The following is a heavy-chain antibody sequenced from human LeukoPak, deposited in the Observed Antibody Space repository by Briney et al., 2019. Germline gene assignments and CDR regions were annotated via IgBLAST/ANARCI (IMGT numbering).Heavy chain of an antibody. Sequence: GGSLRLSCAASGFTFSSYAMSWVRQAPGKRLEWVSAISSSGGSTYYADSVKGRFTISRDNSKNTLYLQMNSLRAEDTAVYYCAREGRAYRYSSSWYPTPSWFDPWGQGTLVTVSS. CDR2: ISSSGGST. CDR3: AREGRAYRYSSSWYPTPSWFDP. V-gene: IGHV3-23*01. CDR1: GFTFSSYA. J-gene: IGHJ5*02. D-gene: IGHD6-13*01.